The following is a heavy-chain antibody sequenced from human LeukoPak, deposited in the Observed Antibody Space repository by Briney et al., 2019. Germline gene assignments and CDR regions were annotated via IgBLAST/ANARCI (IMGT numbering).Heavy chain of an antibody. CDR2: ISYSGST. J-gene: IGHJ4*02. CDR1: GGSINNFY. D-gene: IGHD3-22*01. V-gene: IGHV4-59*08. CDR3: ARHTSGYVSYFDF. Sequence: SEILSLTCTVSGGSINNFYWSWIRPPPGKGLEWIGYISYSGSTIYSPSLKSRVTISVDTSKNQFSLRLTSVTAADTAVYFCARHTSGYVSYFDFWGQGTLVTVSS.